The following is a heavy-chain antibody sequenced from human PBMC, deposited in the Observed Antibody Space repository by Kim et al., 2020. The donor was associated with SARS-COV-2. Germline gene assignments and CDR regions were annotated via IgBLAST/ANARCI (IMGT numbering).Heavy chain of an antibody. J-gene: IGHJ6*02. Sequence: ASVKVSCKASGYTFTGYYMHWVRQAPGQGLEWMGWINPNSGGTNYAQKFQGWVTMTRDTSISTAYMELSRLRSDDTAVYYCARDGTGSGSYPTHRFYYYYYGMDVWGQGTTVTVSS. CDR1: GYTFTGYY. V-gene: IGHV1-2*04. CDR2: INPNSGGT. CDR3: ARDGTGSGSYPTHRFYYYYYGMDV. D-gene: IGHD3-10*01.